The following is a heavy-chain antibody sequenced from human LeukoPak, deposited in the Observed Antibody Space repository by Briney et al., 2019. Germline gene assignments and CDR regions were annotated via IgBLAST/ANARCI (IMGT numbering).Heavy chain of an antibody. V-gene: IGHV4-59*01. J-gene: IGHJ4*02. CDR2: IYYSGST. CDR3: ARGVYIAAAQYGY. Sequence: PSETLSLTCTVSGGSISSYYWSWIRQPPGKGLEWIGYIYYSGSTNYNPSLKSRVTISVDTSKNQFSLRLSSVTAADTAVYYCARGVYIAAAQYGYWGQGTLVTVSS. CDR1: GGSISSYY. D-gene: IGHD6-13*01.